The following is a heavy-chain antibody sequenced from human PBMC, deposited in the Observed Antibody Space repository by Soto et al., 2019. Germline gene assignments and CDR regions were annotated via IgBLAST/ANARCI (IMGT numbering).Heavy chain of an antibody. V-gene: IGHV6-1*01. D-gene: IGHD2-8*01. CDR1: GDSVSGNSPA. J-gene: IGHJ3*01. CDR3: ARAIGPMLFDV. CDR2: TYYRSKWYN. Sequence: SQTLSLTCAISGDSVSGNSPAWYCIIHSPSRGLEWLGRTYYRSKWYNDYAVVVKSRLTITPDTSKNQFTLQLNSVTPEDTALYYCARAIGPMLFDVWGQGTMVTVSS.